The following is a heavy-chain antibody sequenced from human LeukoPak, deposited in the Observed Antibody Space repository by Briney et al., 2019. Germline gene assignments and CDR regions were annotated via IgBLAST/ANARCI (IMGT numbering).Heavy chain of an antibody. CDR3: ASDGSSGWYGWFDP. V-gene: IGHV4-34*01. Sequence: PSETLSLTCAVYGGSFSDYYWTWIRQPPGKGLEWIGEINHSGSTNYNPSLKSRVTISVDTSKNQFSLKLSSVTAADTAVYYCASDGSSGWYGWFDPWGQGTLVTVSS. CDR1: GGSFSDYY. D-gene: IGHD6-19*01. J-gene: IGHJ5*02. CDR2: INHSGST.